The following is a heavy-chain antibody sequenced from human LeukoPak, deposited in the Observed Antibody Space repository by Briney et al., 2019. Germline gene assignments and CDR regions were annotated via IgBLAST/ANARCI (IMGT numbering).Heavy chain of an antibody. V-gene: IGHV4-59*01. J-gene: IGHJ4*02. CDR1: GGSISSYY. CDR3: ASTLRFLEWLTGGAYYFDY. D-gene: IGHD3-3*01. Sequence: SETLSLTCTVSGGSISSYYWSWIRQPPGKGLEWIGYIYYSGSTNYNPSLKSRVTISVDTSKNQFSLKLSSVTAADTAVYYCASTLRFLEWLTGGAYYFDYWGQGTLVTVSS. CDR2: IYYSGST.